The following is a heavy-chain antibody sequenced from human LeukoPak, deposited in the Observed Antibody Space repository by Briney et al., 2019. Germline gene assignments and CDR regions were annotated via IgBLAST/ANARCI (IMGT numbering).Heavy chain of an antibody. D-gene: IGHD5-18*01. CDR2: IIPIFGTA. CDR1: GGTFSSYA. CDR3: ARDRGYSYGWIDFDY. J-gene: IGHJ4*02. Sequence: SVKVSRKASGGTFSSYAISWVRQAPGQGLEWMGGIIPIFGTANYAQKFQGRVTITADESTSTAYMELSSLRSEDTAVYYCARDRGYSYGWIDFDYWGQGTLVTVSS. V-gene: IGHV1-69*01.